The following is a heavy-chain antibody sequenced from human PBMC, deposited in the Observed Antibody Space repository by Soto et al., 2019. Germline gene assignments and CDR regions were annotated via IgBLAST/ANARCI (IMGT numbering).Heavy chain of an antibody. V-gene: IGHV2-5*02. CDR2: IYWDDDK. Sequence: QTTLNESGPTVVSPTETLTLTCKFSGFSLTTSGVGVGWIRQSPGKAPEWLALIYWDDDKRYSASLKSRLTITKDTSNNQVVLTVSDLDPTDTATYYCAHRVLRTVFGLVTTTAIYFDFWGQGTPVAVSS. CDR1: GFSLTTSGVG. CDR3: AHRVLRTVFGLVTTTAIYFDF. D-gene: IGHD3-3*01. J-gene: IGHJ4*02.